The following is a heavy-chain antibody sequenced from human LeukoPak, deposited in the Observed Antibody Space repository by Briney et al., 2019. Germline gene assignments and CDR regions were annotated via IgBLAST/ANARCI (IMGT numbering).Heavy chain of an antibody. J-gene: IGHJ4*02. Sequence: GGSLRLSCAASGFTFTTYWMSWVRQAPGKGLEWVANIKQDGSEKYSVDSVKGRFTISRDNAKNSLYLQMNSLRAEDTAVYYCAREGQSPGYGGKPGDDWGQGTLVIVSS. CDR3: AREGQSPGYGGKPGDD. V-gene: IGHV3-7*01. CDR2: IKQDGSEK. D-gene: IGHD4-23*01. CDR1: GFTFTTYW.